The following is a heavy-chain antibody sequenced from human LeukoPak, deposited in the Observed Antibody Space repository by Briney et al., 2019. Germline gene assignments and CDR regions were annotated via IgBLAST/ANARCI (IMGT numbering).Heavy chain of an antibody. CDR3: AKDRPNFHENSGHYYRRDGDS. CDR2: MCGTAGCT. Sequence: GGSLRLSCQASGFTFYMYAMSWVRQAPGKGLEWVASMCGTAGCTFYPDSVKGRFTISRDNSKNVLYLRMNSLIAEDTAIYYCAKDRPNFHENSGHYYRRDGDSWGQGTLVTVSS. CDR1: GFTFYMYA. J-gene: IGHJ5*01. D-gene: IGHD3-22*01. V-gene: IGHV3-23*01.